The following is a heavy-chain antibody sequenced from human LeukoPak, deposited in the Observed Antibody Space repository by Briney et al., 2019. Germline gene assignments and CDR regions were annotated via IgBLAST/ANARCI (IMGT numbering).Heavy chain of an antibody. CDR3: AKGGEMGTIRGYFDY. D-gene: IGHD5-24*01. CDR1: GFTFSSYA. J-gene: IGHJ4*02. V-gene: IGHV3-23*01. Sequence: GGSLRLSCGASGFTFSSYAMSWVRQAPGKGLEWVSGIGGSGASTYYADSVRGRFTISRDNSKTTLYLQMNSLRTEDTAVYYCAKGGEMGTIRGYFDYLGQGTLVTVSS. CDR2: IGGSGAST.